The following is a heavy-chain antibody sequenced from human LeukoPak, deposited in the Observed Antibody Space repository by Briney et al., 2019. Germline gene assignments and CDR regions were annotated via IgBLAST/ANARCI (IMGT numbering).Heavy chain of an antibody. J-gene: IGHJ4*02. CDR3: ARTSRGSSGWYVY. D-gene: IGHD6-19*01. V-gene: IGHV3-9*01. CDR1: GFTFDDYA. Sequence: GGSLRLSCAASGFTFDDYAMHWVRQAPGKGLEWVSGISWNSGSIGYADSVKGRFTISRDNAKNSLYLQMNSLRAEDTALYHCARTSRGSSGWYVYWGQGTLVTVSS. CDR2: ISWNSGSI.